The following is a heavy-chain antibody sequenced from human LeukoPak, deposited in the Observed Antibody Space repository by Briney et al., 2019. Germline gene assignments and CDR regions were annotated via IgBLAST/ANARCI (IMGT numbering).Heavy chain of an antibody. Sequence: ASVKVACKASGYTFTGYYIHCVRHVPGHGLEWMGWINPNSGGTDYAQKFQGRVTMKRETSISTAYMELRRLRSDNEAMYYCARRNSAGGSSPFDYWGQGTLLTVSS. D-gene: IGHD2-15*01. CDR2: INPNSGGT. J-gene: IGHJ4*02. CDR3: ARRNSAGGSSPFDY. V-gene: IGHV1-2*02. CDR1: GYTFTGYY.